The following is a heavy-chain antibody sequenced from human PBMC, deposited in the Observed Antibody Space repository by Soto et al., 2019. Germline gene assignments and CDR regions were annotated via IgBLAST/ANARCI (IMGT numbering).Heavy chain of an antibody. CDR3: ARGLDIVVVVAATGRDRYYYYGMDV. CDR2: IIPIFGTA. D-gene: IGHD2-15*01. J-gene: IGHJ6*02. CDR1: GGTFSSYA. Sequence: QVQLVQSGAEVKKPGSSVKVSCKASGGTFSSYAISWVRQAPGQGLEWMGGIIPIFGTANYAQKFQGRVTITADESTSTAYMELSSLRSEDTDVYYCARGLDIVVVVAATGRDRYYYYGMDVWGQGTTVTVSS. V-gene: IGHV1-69*01.